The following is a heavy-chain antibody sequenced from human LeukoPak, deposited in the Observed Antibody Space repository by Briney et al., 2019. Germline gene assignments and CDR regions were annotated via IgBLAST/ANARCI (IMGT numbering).Heavy chain of an antibody. J-gene: IGHJ3*02. CDR2: ISGSGGST. Sequence: GGSLRLSCAASGFTFSSYAMGWVRQAPGKGLEWVSAISGSGGSTYYADSMKGRFTISRDNSKNTLYLQMNSLRAEDTAVYYCSRAQAFDIWGQGTMVTVSS. CDR3: SRAQAFDI. V-gene: IGHV3-23*01. CDR1: GFTFSSYA.